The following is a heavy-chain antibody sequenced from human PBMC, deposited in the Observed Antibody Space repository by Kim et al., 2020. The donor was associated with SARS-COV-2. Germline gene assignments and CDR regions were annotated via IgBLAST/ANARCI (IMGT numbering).Heavy chain of an antibody. Sequence: SETLSLTCAVYGGSFSGYYWSWIRQPPGKGLEWIGEINHSGSTNYNPSLKSRVTISVDTSKNQFSLKLSSVTAADTAVYYCAVRASIWGGVGRTYNWFDPWGQGTLVTVSS. J-gene: IGHJ5*02. CDR1: GGSFSGYY. CDR3: AVRASIWGGVGRTYNWFDP. V-gene: IGHV4-34*01. CDR2: INHSGST. D-gene: IGHD3-16*01.